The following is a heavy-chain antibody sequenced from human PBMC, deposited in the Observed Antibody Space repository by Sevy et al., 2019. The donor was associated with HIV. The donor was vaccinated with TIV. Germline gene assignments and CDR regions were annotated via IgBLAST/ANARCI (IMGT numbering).Heavy chain of an antibody. CDR1: GGSISSYY. CDR3: ARVNWLRLPYYFDY. D-gene: IGHD5-12*01. V-gene: IGHV4-59*01. CDR2: IYYSGST. J-gene: IGHJ4*02. Sequence: SETLSLTCTVSGGSISSYYWSWIRQPPGKGLEWIGYIYYSGSTNYNPSLKSRVTISVDTSKNQFSLKLSSVTAADTAVYYCARVNWLRLPYYFDYWGQGTLVTVSS.